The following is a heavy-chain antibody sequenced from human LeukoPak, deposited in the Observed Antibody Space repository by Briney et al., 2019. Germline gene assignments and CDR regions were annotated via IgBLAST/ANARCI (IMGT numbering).Heavy chain of an antibody. Sequence: SETLSLTCTVSGGSISSGDYYWSWIRQPPGKGLEWIGYIYYSGSTYYNPSLKSRVTISVDTSKNQFSLKLSSVTAADTAVYYRARAYRGSYVVDYWGQGTLVTVSS. CDR3: ARAYRGSYVVDY. V-gene: IGHV4-30-4*01. CDR2: IYYSGST. J-gene: IGHJ4*02. D-gene: IGHD1-26*01. CDR1: GGSISSGDYY.